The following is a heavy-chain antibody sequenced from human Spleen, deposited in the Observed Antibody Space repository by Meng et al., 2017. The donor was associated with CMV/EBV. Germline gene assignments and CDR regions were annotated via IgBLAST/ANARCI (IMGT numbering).Heavy chain of an antibody. J-gene: IGHJ6*02. CDR2: INPSSGST. D-gene: IGHD7-27*01. V-gene: IGHV1-46*01. CDR3: ARESQHWGPGNYYYYGMDV. Sequence: ASVKVSCKASGYTFTSYYMHWVRQAPGQGLEWMGIINPSSGSTSYAQKFQGRVTMTRDTSTSTVYMELSSLRSEDTAVYYCARESQHWGPGNYYYYGMDVWGQGTTVTVSS. CDR1: GYTFTSYY.